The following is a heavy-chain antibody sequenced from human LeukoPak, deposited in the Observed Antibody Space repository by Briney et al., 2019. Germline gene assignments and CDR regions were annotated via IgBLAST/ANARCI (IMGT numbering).Heavy chain of an antibody. CDR1: GFTFSSYG. CDR3: AREDDILTGYYDY. V-gene: IGHV3-30*02. Sequence: GGSLRLSCAASGFTFSSYGMHWVRQAPGKGLEWVAFIRYDGSNKYYADSVKGRFTISRDNSKNTLYLQMNSLRAEDTAVYYCAREDDILTGYYDYWGQGTLVTVSS. J-gene: IGHJ4*02. CDR2: IRYDGSNK. D-gene: IGHD3-9*01.